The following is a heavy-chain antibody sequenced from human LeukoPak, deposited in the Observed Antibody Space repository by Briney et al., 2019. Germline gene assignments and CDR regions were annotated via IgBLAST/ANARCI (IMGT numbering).Heavy chain of an antibody. Sequence: GGSLRLSCAASGFTFRRYAMNWVRQAPGKGLEWVSAISGSGGSTYYADSVKGRFTISRDNSKNTVYLQMNSLRAEDTAVYYCAKESCTWYSEFDYWGQGTLVTVSS. CDR2: ISGSGGST. CDR3: AKESCTWYSEFDY. CDR1: GFTFRRYA. V-gene: IGHV3-23*01. D-gene: IGHD6-13*01. J-gene: IGHJ4*02.